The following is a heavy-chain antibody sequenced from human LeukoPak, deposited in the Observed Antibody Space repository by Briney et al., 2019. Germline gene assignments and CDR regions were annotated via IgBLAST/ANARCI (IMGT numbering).Heavy chain of an antibody. D-gene: IGHD2-2*01. Sequence: GGSLSLSCAASRFTFSSYGMHWVRQAPGKGLEWVAVISDDGSNKYYADPVKGRFTISRDNSKNTLYLYLNSLRTEDTAVYYCAKDRDPYQLLWPFDYWGQGTLVTVSS. CDR2: ISDDGSNK. CDR3: AKDRDPYQLLWPFDY. V-gene: IGHV3-30*18. CDR1: RFTFSSYG. J-gene: IGHJ4*02.